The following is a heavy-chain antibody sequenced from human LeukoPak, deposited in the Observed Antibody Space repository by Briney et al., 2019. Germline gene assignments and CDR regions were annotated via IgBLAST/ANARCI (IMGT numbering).Heavy chain of an antibody. J-gene: IGHJ4*02. CDR1: GFTFSDYY. CDR3: ARDRPYYDFWSGYYSFDY. V-gene: IGHV3-11*04. D-gene: IGHD3-3*01. CDR2: ISVSGSTI. Sequence: GGSLRLSCAASGFTFSDYYMSWIRQAPGKGLEWVSYISVSGSTIYYADSVKGRFTISRDNAKNSLYLQMNSLRAEDTAVYYCARDRPYYDFWSGYYSFDYWGQGTLVTVSS.